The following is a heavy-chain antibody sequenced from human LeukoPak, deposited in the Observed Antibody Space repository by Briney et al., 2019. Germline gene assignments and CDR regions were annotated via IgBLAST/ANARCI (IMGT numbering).Heavy chain of an antibody. Sequence: ASVKVSCKASGYTFTGYYMHWVRQAPGQGLEWMGWINPNSGGTNYAQKFQGRVTMTRDTSISTAYMELSRLRSDDTAVYYCARGYYDSSGYARFWGQGTLVTVSS. CDR1: GYTFTGYY. CDR2: INPNSGGT. J-gene: IGHJ4*02. D-gene: IGHD3-22*01. CDR3: ARGYYDSSGYARF. V-gene: IGHV1-2*02.